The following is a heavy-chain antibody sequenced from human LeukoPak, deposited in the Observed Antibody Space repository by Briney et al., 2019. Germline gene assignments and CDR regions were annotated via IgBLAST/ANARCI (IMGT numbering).Heavy chain of an antibody. J-gene: IGHJ4*02. CDR1: GFTFSSYW. CDR3: ARDSRYHSVSDY. CDR2: IWYDGSNK. D-gene: IGHD1-14*01. Sequence: GGSLRLSCAASGFTFSSYWMSWVRQAPGKGLEWVAVIWYDGSNKYYADSVKGRFTISRDNSKNTLYLQMNSLRAEDTAVYYCARDSRYHSVSDYWGQGTLVTVSS. V-gene: IGHV3-33*08.